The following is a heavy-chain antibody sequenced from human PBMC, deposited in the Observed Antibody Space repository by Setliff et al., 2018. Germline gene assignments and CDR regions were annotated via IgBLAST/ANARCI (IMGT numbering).Heavy chain of an antibody. CDR3: ARSFSRREKFLLDY. J-gene: IGHJ4*02. Sequence: SETLSLTCGVYGGSFSGYYWSWIRQPPGKRLEWIGEIIPGGSTNYNPSLKSRVTISVDTSKNQFSLKVNSVTAADTAVYYCARSFSRREKFLLDYWGQGALVTV. CDR2: IIPGGST. V-gene: IGHV4-34*12. CDR1: GGSFSGYY.